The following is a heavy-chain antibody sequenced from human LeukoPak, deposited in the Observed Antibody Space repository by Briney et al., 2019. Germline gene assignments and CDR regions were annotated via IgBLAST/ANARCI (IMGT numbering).Heavy chain of an antibody. D-gene: IGHD3-22*01. CDR3: AKDTSYDGFFDY. V-gene: IGHV3-9*01. CDR2: ISWNSGSI. J-gene: IGHJ4*02. Sequence: GGSLRLSCAASGFTFDDYAMHWVRHAPGKGLEWVSGISWNSGSIGYADSVKGRFTISRDNAKNSLYLQMNSLRAEDTALYYCAKDTSYDGFFDYWGQGTLVTVSS. CDR1: GFTFDDYA.